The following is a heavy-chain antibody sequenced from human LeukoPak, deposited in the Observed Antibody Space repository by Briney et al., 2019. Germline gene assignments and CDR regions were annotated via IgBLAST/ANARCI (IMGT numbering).Heavy chain of an antibody. CDR1: GFTFSSYA. J-gene: IGHJ4*02. V-gene: IGHV3-23*01. Sequence: GGSLRLSCAASGFTFSSYAMSCVRQAPGKGLEWVSAISGSGSGTYYADSVKGRFTISRDNSKNTLYLQMNSLRAEDTAVYYCAKDQFPGIAAAGYYFDYWGQGTLVTVSS. CDR2: ISGSGSGT. CDR3: AKDQFPGIAAAGYYFDY. D-gene: IGHD6-13*01.